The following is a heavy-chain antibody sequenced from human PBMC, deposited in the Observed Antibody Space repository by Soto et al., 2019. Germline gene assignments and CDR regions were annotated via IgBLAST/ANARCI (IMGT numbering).Heavy chain of an antibody. D-gene: IGHD3-10*01. Sequence: QVQLQESGPGLVKPSETLSLTCTVSGGSISSYYWSWIRQPPGKGLEWIGYIYYSGRTNYNPSLKSRVTIAVDTSKNQFSLKLSSVTAADTAVYYCARHSGSYYMMYNWFDPWGQGTLVTVSS. V-gene: IGHV4-59*08. CDR1: GGSISSYY. CDR3: ARHSGSYYMMYNWFDP. J-gene: IGHJ5*02. CDR2: IYYSGRT.